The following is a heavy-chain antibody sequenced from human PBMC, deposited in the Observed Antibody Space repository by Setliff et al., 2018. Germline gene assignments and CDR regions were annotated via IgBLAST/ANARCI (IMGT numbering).Heavy chain of an antibody. V-gene: IGHV5-51*01. CDR1: GYSFTSYW. CDR2: IYPGDSDT. Sequence: GESLKISCKGSGYSFTSYWIGWVRQMPGKGLEWMGSIYPGDSDTRYSPSFQGRDTTSADKSISTAYLQWSSLKASDTAMYYCARQAVAGSDAFDIWGQGTMVTVSS. D-gene: IGHD6-19*01. J-gene: IGHJ3*02. CDR3: ARQAVAGSDAFDI.